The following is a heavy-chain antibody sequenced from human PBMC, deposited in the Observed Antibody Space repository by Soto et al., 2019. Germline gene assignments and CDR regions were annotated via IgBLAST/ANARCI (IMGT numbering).Heavy chain of an antibody. V-gene: IGHV4-39*01. CDR2: IYYSGST. CDR3: ARHFPGGLAVDGDAFDI. CDR1: GGSISSSSYY. Sequence: SETLSLTCTVSGGSISSSSYYWGWIRQPPGKGLEWIGSIYYSGSTYYNPSLKSRVTISVDTSKNQFSLKLSSVTAADTAVYYCARHFPGGLAVDGDAFDIWGQGTMVTVSS. D-gene: IGHD6-19*01. J-gene: IGHJ3*02.